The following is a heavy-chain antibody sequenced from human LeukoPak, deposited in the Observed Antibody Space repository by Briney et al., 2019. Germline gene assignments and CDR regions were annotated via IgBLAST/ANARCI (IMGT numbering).Heavy chain of an antibody. J-gene: IGHJ5*02. D-gene: IGHD3-3*01. Sequence: GGSLRLSCAASGFTFSSYWMHWVRQAPGRGLAWVSRINSDGSSTSYADSVKGRFTISRDNAKNTLYLQMNSLRAEDTAVYYCAREKKSITTFGVVNSNWFDPWGQGTLVTVSS. CDR2: INSDGSST. CDR3: AREKKSITTFGVVNSNWFDP. V-gene: IGHV3-74*01. CDR1: GFTFSSYW.